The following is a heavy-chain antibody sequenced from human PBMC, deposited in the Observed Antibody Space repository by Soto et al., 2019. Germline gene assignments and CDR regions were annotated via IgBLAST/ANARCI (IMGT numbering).Heavy chain of an antibody. V-gene: IGHV4-34*01. D-gene: IGHD5-12*01. Sequence: QVQLQQWGAGLLKPSETLSLTCAVSGGSFNYYSWTWIRQPPGKGLEWIGEINHSGSTTYNPSLRSRVNISIDTSKNQFSLRLRSMTAAETAVYYCARGYSGYDWDAHSNYYYYMDVWDKGTTVTVSS. J-gene: IGHJ6*03. CDR1: GGSFNYYS. CDR3: ARGYSGYDWDAHSNYYYYMDV. CDR2: INHSGST.